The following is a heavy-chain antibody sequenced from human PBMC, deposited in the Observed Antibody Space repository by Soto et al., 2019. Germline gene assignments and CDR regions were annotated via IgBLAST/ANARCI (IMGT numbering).Heavy chain of an antibody. Sequence: GGSLRLSCAASGFPFRNFAMAWVRQAPGKGLEWVSIISNSGSSTYHGDSVKGRFTTSRDNSKGTLSLHMRGVRIDDTAVYFCARADLLWDSFDPWAQGTLVTVFS. CDR3: ARADLLWDSFDP. CDR1: GFPFRNFA. J-gene: IGHJ5*02. CDR2: ISNSGSST. D-gene: IGHD2-2*01. V-gene: IGHV3-23*05.